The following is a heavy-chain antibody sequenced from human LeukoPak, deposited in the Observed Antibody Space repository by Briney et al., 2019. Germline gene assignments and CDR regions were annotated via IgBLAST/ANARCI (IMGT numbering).Heavy chain of an antibody. CDR2: MNPNSGNT. D-gene: IGHD2-15*01. CDR3: ARDNSGGSTWWFDP. J-gene: IGHJ5*02. Sequence: ASVKVSCRASGYTFTSYDINWVRQATGQGLEWMGWMNPNSGNTGYAQKFQGRVTITRNTSISTAYMELSSLRSEDTAVYYCARDNSGGSTWWFDPWGQGTLVTVSS. V-gene: IGHV1-8*03. CDR1: GYTFTSYD.